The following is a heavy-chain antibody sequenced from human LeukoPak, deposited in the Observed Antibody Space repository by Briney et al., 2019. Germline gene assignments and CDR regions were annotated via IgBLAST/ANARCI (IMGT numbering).Heavy chain of an antibody. CDR3: AREVWGPEY. CDR2: IKQDGSDK. D-gene: IGHD1-14*01. Sequence: GGSLRLSCTASGFTFTKYWMSWVRQAPGKGLEWVGNIKQDGSDKNYMDSVKGRFTISRDNTKNSVYLQMSSLRAEDTAVYYCAREVWGPEYWGQGTLVTVSS. J-gene: IGHJ4*02. CDR1: GFTFTKYW. V-gene: IGHV3-7*01.